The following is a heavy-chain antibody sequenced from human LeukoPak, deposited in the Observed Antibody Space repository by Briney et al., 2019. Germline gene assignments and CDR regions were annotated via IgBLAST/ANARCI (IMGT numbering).Heavy chain of an antibody. D-gene: IGHD3-22*01. V-gene: IGHV4-39*01. Sequence: SETLSLICTVSGVSVSSSNYYWGWIRQPPGKGLEWIGTIHHTGATYYNPSLKSRVTISVDTSKNQFSLKLSSVTAADTAMYYCARLLVGVITTHSGDCWGQGTLVTVSS. J-gene: IGHJ4*02. CDR3: ARLLVGVITTHSGDC. CDR2: IHHTGAT. CDR1: GVSVSSSNYY.